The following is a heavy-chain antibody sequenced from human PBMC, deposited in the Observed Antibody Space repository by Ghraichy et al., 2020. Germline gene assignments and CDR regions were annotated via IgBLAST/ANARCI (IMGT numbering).Heavy chain of an antibody. J-gene: IGHJ4*02. D-gene: IGHD1-26*01. CDR3: TTVGDY. V-gene: IGHV3-15*01. CDR2: VKSQDDGGTP. Sequence: GGSLRLSCAGSGLTFRNVWMNWVRQAHGKGLEWVGHVKSQDDGGTPDYAAPVKGRFAISRDDVNNMLYLQMNSLKAEDAGVYCCTTVGDYWGQGTLVTVST. CDR1: GLTFRNVW.